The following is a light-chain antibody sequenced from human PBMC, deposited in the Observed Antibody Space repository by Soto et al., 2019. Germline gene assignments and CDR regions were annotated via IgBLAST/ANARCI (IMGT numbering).Light chain of an antibody. Sequence: EIVMTQSPATLSVSPGERATLSCRASQRVKDDLGWFQQKPGKAPRVLIYGASTSATGIPGRFSGSGSGTEFTLTRSSLQSEDFAVYYCQQYNEWPTTFGQGTKVEIK. V-gene: IGKV3-15*01. J-gene: IGKJ1*01. CDR2: GAS. CDR1: QRVKDD. CDR3: QQYNEWPTT.